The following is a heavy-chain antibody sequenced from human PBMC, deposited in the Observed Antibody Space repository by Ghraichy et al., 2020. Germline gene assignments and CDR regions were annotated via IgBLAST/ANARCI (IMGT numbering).Heavy chain of an antibody. D-gene: IGHD5-12*01. V-gene: IGHV4-30-4*01. J-gene: IGHJ4*02. CDR2: IHYSGST. CDR3: ARLIVATFSVDY. Sequence: SETLSLTCTVSRGSINSGDYYWNWIRQSPGKGLEWIGYIHYSGSTYYNPSLQSRVTMSVDTSKNQFSLKLSSVTAADTAVYYCARLIVATFSVDYWGQGTLVTVSS. CDR1: RGSINSGDYY.